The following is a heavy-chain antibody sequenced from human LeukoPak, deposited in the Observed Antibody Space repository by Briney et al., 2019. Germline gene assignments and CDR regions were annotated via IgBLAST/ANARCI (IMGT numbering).Heavy chain of an antibody. V-gene: IGHV3-11*04. CDR3: ARDPDYGDHNRAMDV. J-gene: IGHJ6*03. Sequence: PGGSLRLSCAASGFTFSDYYMSWIRQAPGKGLEWVSHISSSGSTIYYADSVKGRFTISRDNAKNSLYLQMNSLRAEDTAVYYCARDPDYGDHNRAMDVWGKGTTVTVSS. D-gene: IGHD4-17*01. CDR1: GFTFSDYY. CDR2: ISSSGSTI.